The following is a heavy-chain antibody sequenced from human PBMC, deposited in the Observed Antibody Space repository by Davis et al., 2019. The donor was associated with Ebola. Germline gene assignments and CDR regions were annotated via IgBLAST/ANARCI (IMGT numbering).Heavy chain of an antibody. D-gene: IGHD3-22*01. CDR3: ATLLVFYYDSSGYYSQRDFDY. CDR1: GASTSSSSYY. V-gene: IGHV4-61*05. J-gene: IGHJ4*02. Sequence: SETLSLTCTVSGASTSSSSYYWGWIRQPPGKGLEWIGYIYYSGSTNYNPSLKSRVTISVDTSKNQFSLKLSSVTAADTAVYYCATLLVFYYDSSGYYSQRDFDYWGQGTLVTVSS. CDR2: IYYSGST.